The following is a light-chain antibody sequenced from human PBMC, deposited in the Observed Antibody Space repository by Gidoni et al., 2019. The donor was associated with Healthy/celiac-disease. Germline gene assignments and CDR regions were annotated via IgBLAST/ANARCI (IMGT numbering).Light chain of an antibody. CDR3: QQYGSSRWT. CDR1: QSVSSSY. Sequence: VLTPSPGTLSLSPGERATLSCRASQSVSSSYLAWYQQKPGQAPRLLIYGASSRATGIPDRFSGSGSGTDFTLTISRLEPEDFAVYYCQQYGSSRWTFGQGTKVEIK. J-gene: IGKJ1*01. CDR2: GAS. V-gene: IGKV3-20*01.